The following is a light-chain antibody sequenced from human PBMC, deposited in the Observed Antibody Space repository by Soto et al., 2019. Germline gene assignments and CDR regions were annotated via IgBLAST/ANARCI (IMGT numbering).Light chain of an antibody. V-gene: IGKV1-5*03. J-gene: IGKJ1*01. CDR2: RAS. CDR1: QTISRW. Sequence: DIQMTQSPLTLSASVGDRVTITCRASQTISRWLAWYQHKPGKAPKLLIYRASSLESGVPSRFSGSGSGTEFTLNISSLQADDSATYYCQQYQTWTFGQGTKVEIK. CDR3: QQYQTWT.